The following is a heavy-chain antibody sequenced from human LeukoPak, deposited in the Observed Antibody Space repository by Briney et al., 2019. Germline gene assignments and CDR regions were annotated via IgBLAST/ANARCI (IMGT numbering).Heavy chain of an antibody. Sequence: GRSMRLAWAASGFTFSSYAMHWVRQAPGKWLEWVAVISYDGSNKYYADSVKGRFTISRDNSKNTLYLQMNSLRAEDTAVYYCARELEQWLVLSYWGQGTLVTVSS. D-gene: IGHD6-19*01. J-gene: IGHJ4*02. V-gene: IGHV3-30-3*01. CDR3: ARELEQWLVLSY. CDR2: ISYDGSNK. CDR1: GFTFSSYA.